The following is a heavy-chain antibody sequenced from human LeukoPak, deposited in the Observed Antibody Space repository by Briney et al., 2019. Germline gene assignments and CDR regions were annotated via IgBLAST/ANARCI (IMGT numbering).Heavy chain of an antibody. V-gene: IGHV4-59*11. CDR3: ATIRRGSIYGYFDF. CDR1: GASMSTHY. Sequence: SGTLSLACTVSGASMSTHYWSWLRQPPGKGLEWIGYLLDSWRTKDNPSLQSRVTLSADTSKNQFSLRLTSVTAADTAVYYCATIRRGSIYGYFDFWGQGILVTVSS. CDR2: LLDSWRT. J-gene: IGHJ4*02. D-gene: IGHD5-18*01.